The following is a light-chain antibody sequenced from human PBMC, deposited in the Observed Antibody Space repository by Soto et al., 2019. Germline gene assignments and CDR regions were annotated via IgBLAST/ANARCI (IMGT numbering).Light chain of an antibody. CDR1: SSDIGSYDL. J-gene: IGLJ2*01. Sequence: QSALTQPASVSGSPGQSITISCTGASSDIGSYDLVSWYQQNPGKTPRLIIYEVNKRPWGVSNRFSGSKSGNTASLTISGPQAEGEADYYCCSYTSSNTLVFGGGTKVTV. CDR2: EVN. V-gene: IGLV2-23*02. CDR3: CSYTSSNTLV.